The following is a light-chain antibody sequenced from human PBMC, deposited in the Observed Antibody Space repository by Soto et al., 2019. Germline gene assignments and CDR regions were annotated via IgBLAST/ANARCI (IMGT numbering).Light chain of an antibody. CDR3: QQSLRSSYT. CDR2: GAS. CDR1: QSINIY. J-gene: IGKJ2*01. V-gene: IGKV1-39*01. Sequence: IQMTQAPSSLSAFVGDRVTVTCRASQSINIYLNWYQQRPGKAPTLLIYGASSLQSGVASRFSGGGSRTDFTLTISSLQPDDFAIYYCQQSLRSSYTFGQGTKLEIK.